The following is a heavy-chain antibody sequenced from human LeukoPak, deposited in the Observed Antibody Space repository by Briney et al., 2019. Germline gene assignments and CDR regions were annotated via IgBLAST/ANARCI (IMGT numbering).Heavy chain of an antibody. Sequence: SVKVSCKASGGTFISYAISWVRQAPGQGLEWMGRIIPIFGTANYAQKFQGRVTITTDESTSTAYMELSSLRSEDTAVYYCARGDTAMVIGFDYWGQGTLVTVSS. CDR2: IIPIFGTA. CDR3: ARGDTAMVIGFDY. V-gene: IGHV1-69*05. CDR1: GGTFISYA. J-gene: IGHJ4*02. D-gene: IGHD5-18*01.